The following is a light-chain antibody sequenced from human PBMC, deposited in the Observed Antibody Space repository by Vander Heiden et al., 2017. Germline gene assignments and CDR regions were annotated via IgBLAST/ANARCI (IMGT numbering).Light chain of an antibody. Sequence: QLTPSSSSLSASVGNRVTISWRSRHCISSYLAWYQQKPGKAPKLLIYAASTLQSGVPSRLSGSGSGTDFTLTISSLQPEDFATYYCQQLNSYPRTFGQGTKVEIK. CDR3: QQLNSYPRT. CDR2: AAS. J-gene: IGKJ1*01. V-gene: IGKV1-9*01. CDR1: HCISSY.